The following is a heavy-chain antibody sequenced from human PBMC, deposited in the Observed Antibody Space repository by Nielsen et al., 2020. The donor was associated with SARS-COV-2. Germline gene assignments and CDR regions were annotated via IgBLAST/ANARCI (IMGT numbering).Heavy chain of an antibody. V-gene: IGHV4-59*01. CDR3: ARAASSGWYNDDDP. D-gene: IGHD6-19*01. J-gene: IGHJ5*02. CDR2: VHDSGTT. CDR1: GGSIRNYY. Sequence: SETLSLTCTVSGGSIRNYYWSWIRQPPGTGLEWIGYVHDSGTTNYNPSLKSRVTISLDTSKNQFFLKLNSVTAADRAVYFCARAASSGWYNDDDPWGQGTLVTVSS.